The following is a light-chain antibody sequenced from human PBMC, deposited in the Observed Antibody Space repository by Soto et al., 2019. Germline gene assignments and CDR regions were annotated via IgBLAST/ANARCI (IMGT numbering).Light chain of an antibody. CDR1: ESIARH. CDR3: QQTYSSLPIT. V-gene: IGKV1-39*01. J-gene: IGKJ5*01. Sequence: DIQMTQSPSSLSASVGDRVTITCRASESIARHLNWYQQKPGKAPKLLIYAASSLQNGVPARFRGGGSGTEFTLTISNLQPEDFATYYCQQTYSSLPITFGQGTRLEIK. CDR2: AAS.